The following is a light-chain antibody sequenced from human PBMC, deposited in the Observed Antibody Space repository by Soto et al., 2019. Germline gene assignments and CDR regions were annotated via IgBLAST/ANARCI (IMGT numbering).Light chain of an antibody. J-gene: IGKJ2*01. CDR2: NAS. CDR1: QSVGSY. V-gene: IGKV3-11*01. CDR3: QQSSNWPSEYT. Sequence: EIVLTQSPATLSLSPGERATLSCRASQSVGSYLAWYRQKTGQAPRLLIYNASNRATGIPARFSGSGSGTDFTLTISSLEPEDSAVYYCQQSSNWPSEYTFGQGTKLEIK.